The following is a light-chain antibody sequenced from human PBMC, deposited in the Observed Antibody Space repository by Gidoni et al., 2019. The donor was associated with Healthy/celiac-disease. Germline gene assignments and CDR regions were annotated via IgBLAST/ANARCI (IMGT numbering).Light chain of an antibody. Sequence: DIVMNQSPDSLDVSLGERATINCQSSQSVLYSSNNKNYLAWYQQKPGQPPKLLIYWASTRESGVPDRFSGSGSGTDFTLTISSLQAEDVAVYYCQQYYSTPYTFGQGTKLEIK. CDR1: QSVLYSSNNKNY. V-gene: IGKV4-1*01. CDR2: WAS. J-gene: IGKJ2*01. CDR3: QQYYSTPYT.